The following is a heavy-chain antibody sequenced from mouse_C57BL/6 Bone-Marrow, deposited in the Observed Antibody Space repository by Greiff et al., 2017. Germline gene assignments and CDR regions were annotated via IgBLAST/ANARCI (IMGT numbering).Heavy chain of an antibody. J-gene: IGHJ4*01. CDR3: ARDYGSSPYYYAMDY. CDR2: ISYDGSN. V-gene: IGHV3-6*01. Sequence: EVKLQESGPGLVKPSQSLSLTCSVTGYSITSGYYWNWIRQFPGNKLEWMGYISYDGSNNYNPSLKNRISITRDTSKNQFFLKLNSVTTEDTATYYCARDYGSSPYYYAMDYWGQGTSVTVSS. D-gene: IGHD1-1*01. CDR1: GYSITSGYY.